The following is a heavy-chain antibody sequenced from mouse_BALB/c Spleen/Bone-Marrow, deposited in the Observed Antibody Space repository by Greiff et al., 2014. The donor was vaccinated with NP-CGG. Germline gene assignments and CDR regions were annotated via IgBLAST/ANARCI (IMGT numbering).Heavy chain of an antibody. V-gene: IGHV5-4*02. CDR2: ISDGGTYT. D-gene: IGHD2-14*01. Sequence: EVNVVESGGGLVKPGGSLKLSCAASGFTFRDYYMYWVRQTPEKRLEWAATISDGGTYTYYSDSVKGRFTISRDKAKNNLYLQMTNLMSEDTAMYRCVRDGDYRYAWFSYWGQGTLVTVSA. J-gene: IGHJ3*01. CDR3: VRDGDYRYAWFSY. CDR1: GFTFRDYY.